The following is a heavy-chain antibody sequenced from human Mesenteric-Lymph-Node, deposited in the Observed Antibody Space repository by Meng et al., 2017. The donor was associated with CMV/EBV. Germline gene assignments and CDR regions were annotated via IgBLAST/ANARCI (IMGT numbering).Heavy chain of an antibody. J-gene: IGHJ5*02. V-gene: IGHV1-2*02. CDR2: INPNSGGT. D-gene: IGHD6-6*01. CDR3: ARGGPLWGRSSSSVWGDWFDP. Sequence: ASVKVSCKASGYTFTGYYMHWVRQAPGQGLEWMGWINPNSGGTNYAQKFQGRVTMTRNTSISTAYMELSSLRSEDTAVYYCARGGPLWGRSSSSVWGDWFDPWGQGTLVTVSS. CDR1: GYTFTGYY.